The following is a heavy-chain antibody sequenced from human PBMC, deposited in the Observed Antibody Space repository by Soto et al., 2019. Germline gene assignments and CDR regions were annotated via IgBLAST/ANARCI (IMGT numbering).Heavy chain of an antibody. CDR1: GFTFSSYS. CDR3: ARDQGGAADYYYFDY. Sequence: PGGSLRLSCAASGFTFSSYSMNWVRQAPGKGLEWVSYISSSSSTIYYADSVKGRFTISRDNAKNSLYLQMNSLRDEDTAVYYCARDQGGAADYYYFDYWGQGTLVTVSS. CDR2: ISSSSSTI. J-gene: IGHJ4*02. D-gene: IGHD3-16*01. V-gene: IGHV3-48*02.